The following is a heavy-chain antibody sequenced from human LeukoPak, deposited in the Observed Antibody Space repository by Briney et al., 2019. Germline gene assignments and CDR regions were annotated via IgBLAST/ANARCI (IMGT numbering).Heavy chain of an antibody. CDR1: GFTFSNYA. J-gene: IGHJ4*02. CDR2: ISGSGGGR. CDR3: AKDYYDILTGQPLSFDS. D-gene: IGHD3-9*01. V-gene: IGHV3-23*01. Sequence: PGGSPRLSCAASGFTFSNYAMTWVRQAPGKRLEWVSSISGSGGGRYYADAVKGRLTISRDNSKNTLYLQMNSLRAGDTAIYYCAKDYYDILTGQPLSFDSWGQGAQVTVSS.